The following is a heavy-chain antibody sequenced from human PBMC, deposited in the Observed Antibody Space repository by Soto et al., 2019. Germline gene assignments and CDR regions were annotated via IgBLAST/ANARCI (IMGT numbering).Heavy chain of an antibody. CDR2: ISAYNGDT. CDR3: ARVRQLVAYFYYYMDV. D-gene: IGHD6-6*01. Sequence: QVQLLQSGAEVKKPGASVKVSCKASGYTFTNYGITWVLQAPRQGLEWMGWISAYNGDTHYTQRLQGRVTMTTDTSTSTAYMELRGLRSDDTAVYYCARVRQLVAYFYYYMDVWGKGTTVTVSS. J-gene: IGHJ6*03. V-gene: IGHV1-18*01. CDR1: GYTFTNYG.